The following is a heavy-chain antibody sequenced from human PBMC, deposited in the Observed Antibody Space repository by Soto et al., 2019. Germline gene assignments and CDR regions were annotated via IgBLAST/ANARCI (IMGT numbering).Heavy chain of an antibody. J-gene: IGHJ6*02. CDR1: GFTFSSYW. D-gene: IGHD1-26*01. Sequence: GGSLRLCCAASGFTFSSYWMSWVRQAPGKGLEWVANIKQDGSEKYYVDSVKGRFTISRDNAKNSLYLQMNSLRAEDTAVYYCARVIGSPGAYYYGMGVWGQRTTVTGSS. CDR3: ARVIGSPGAYYYGMGV. CDR2: IKQDGSEK. V-gene: IGHV3-7*05.